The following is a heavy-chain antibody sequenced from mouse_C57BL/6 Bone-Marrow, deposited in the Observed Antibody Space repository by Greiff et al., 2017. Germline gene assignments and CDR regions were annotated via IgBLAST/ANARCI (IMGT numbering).Heavy chain of an antibody. CDR3: ARNYYYVDY. V-gene: IGHV1-59*01. D-gene: IGHD2-4*01. Sequence: QVQLKQPGAELVRPGTSVKLSCKASGYTFTSYWMHWVKQRPGQGLEWIGVIDPSDSYTNYNQKFKGEATLTVDTSSSTAYMQLSSLTSEDSAVYYCARNYYYVDYWGQGTTLTVSS. CDR1: GYTFTSYW. J-gene: IGHJ2*01. CDR2: IDPSDSYT.